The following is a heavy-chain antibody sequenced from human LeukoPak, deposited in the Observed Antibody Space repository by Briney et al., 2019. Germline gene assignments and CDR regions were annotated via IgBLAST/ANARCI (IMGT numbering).Heavy chain of an antibody. Sequence: GGSLRLSCAASGFTVSSNYMSWVRQAPGKGLEWVSVIYSGGSTYYADSVKGRFTISRDNSKNTLYLQMNSLRAEDTAVYYCARRNGYYDSSGYYYGDYWGQGTLVTVSS. V-gene: IGHV3-66*02. CDR1: GFTVSSNY. J-gene: IGHJ4*02. D-gene: IGHD3-22*01. CDR2: IYSGGST. CDR3: ARRNGYYDSSGYYYGDY.